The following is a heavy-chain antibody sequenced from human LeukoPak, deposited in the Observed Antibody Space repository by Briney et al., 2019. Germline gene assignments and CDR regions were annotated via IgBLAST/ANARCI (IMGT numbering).Heavy chain of an antibody. Sequence: PGGSLRLSCAASGFTFSDYYMSWIRQAPGKGLEWVSYISSSSSYTNYADSVKGRFTISRDNAKNSLYLQMNSLRAEDTAVYYCVRAARYYGSGFDAFDIWGQGTMVTVSS. CDR1: GFTFSDYY. CDR3: VRAARYYGSGFDAFDI. V-gene: IGHV3-11*05. CDR2: ISSSSSYT. D-gene: IGHD3-10*01. J-gene: IGHJ3*02.